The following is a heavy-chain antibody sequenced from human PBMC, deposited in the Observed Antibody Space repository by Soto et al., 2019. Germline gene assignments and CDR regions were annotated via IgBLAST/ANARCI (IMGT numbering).Heavy chain of an antibody. CDR1: GSSIGSYY. J-gene: IGHJ4*02. D-gene: IGHD2-15*01. CDR3: ARGDCIGGSCYYY. Sequence: QVQLQESGPGLLKSSETLSLTCCVSGSSIGSYYWTWIRQPPGKGLEWIGYIFYRGRTKYNPSIESRVTISMDTSETHFSLELTSVTAADTAVYFCARGDCIGGSCYYYWGQGTLVTVSS. CDR2: IFYRGRT. V-gene: IGHV4-59*01.